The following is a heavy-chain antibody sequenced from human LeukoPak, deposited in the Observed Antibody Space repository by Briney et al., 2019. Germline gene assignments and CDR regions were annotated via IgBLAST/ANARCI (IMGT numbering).Heavy chain of an antibody. CDR2: IYYSGST. V-gene: IGHV4-59*01. Sequence: PSETLSLTCTVSGGSITSYYWSWIRQPPGKGLEWIGYIYYSGSTNYNPSLKSRVTISVDTSKNQFSLKLSSVTAADTAVYYCARDNLNYYDSSGYYYRNWYFDLWGRGTLVTVSS. J-gene: IGHJ2*01. D-gene: IGHD3-22*01. CDR1: GGSITSYY. CDR3: ARDNLNYYDSSGYYYRNWYFDL.